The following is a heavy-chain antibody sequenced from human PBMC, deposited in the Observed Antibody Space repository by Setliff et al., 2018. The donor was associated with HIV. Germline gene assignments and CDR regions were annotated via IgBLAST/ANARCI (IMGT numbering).Heavy chain of an antibody. J-gene: IGHJ4*02. CDR1: GDSISSGDYY. CDR3: ARHGGVRIQRRTGIDY. D-gene: IGHD5-18*01. CDR2: IYDSEST. V-gene: IGHV4-30-4*08. Sequence: SETLSLTCTVSGDSISSGDYYWSWIRQPPGKGLEWIGNIYDSESTYYNPSLKSRVTISVDTSKNHFSLKLNSVTAADTAVYYCARHGGVRIQRRTGIDYWGQGTLVTVSS.